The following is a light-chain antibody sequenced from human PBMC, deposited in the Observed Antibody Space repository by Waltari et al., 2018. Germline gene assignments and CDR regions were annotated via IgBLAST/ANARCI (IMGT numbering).Light chain of an antibody. V-gene: IGLV2-23*02. Sequence: QSALTQPASVSGSPGQSITLSCTGTNNAIANSILVSWYQQHPGKAPKLIIYDVNRRPSGVSDRFSGSKSGNTASLTIAGLQAEDEADYHCSSYASDRTFFGGGTKVTVL. J-gene: IGLJ2*01. CDR2: DVN. CDR3: SSYASDRTF. CDR1: NNAIANSIL.